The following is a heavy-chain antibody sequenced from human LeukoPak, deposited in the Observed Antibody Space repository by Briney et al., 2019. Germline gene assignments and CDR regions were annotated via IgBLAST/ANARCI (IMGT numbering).Heavy chain of an antibody. CDR3: ARSRGAGPGAYFDY. J-gene: IGHJ4*02. V-gene: IGHV3-23*01. CDR1: GFTFSSYA. CDR2: FSGSGGST. Sequence: GGSLRLSCAASGFTFSSYAMSWVRQAPGKGLEWVSAFSGSGGSTYYADSVKGRFTISRDNSKNTLYLQMNSLRAEDTAVYYCARSRGAGPGAYFDYWGQGTLVAVTS. D-gene: IGHD6-19*01.